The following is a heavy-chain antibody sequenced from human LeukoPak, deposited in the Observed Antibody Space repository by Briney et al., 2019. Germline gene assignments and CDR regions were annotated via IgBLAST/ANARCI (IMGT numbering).Heavy chain of an antibody. CDR3: ARDRYCSSPSSSLPEH. CDR2: IYYSGST. J-gene: IGHJ1*01. D-gene: IGHD2-2*01. V-gene: IGHV4-59*12. Sequence: SETLSLTCTVSGGSISSYYWSWIRQPPGKGLEWIGYIYYSGSTNYNPSLKSRVTISVDTSKNQFSLKLSSVTAADTAVYYCARDRYCSSPSSSLPEHWGQGTLVTVSS. CDR1: GGSISSYY.